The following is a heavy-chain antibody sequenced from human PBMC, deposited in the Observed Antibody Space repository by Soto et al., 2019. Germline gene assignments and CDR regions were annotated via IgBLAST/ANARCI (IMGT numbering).Heavy chain of an antibody. CDR3: ATDLTRQLAYWLDP. D-gene: IGHD6-6*01. V-gene: IGHV1-2*02. Sequence: QVQLVQSGAAVKKPGASVKVSCKASGFSFTGYYIHWLRQAPGQGLECMGWINAHSGGTEYAQKFQGRVTLTRDTSIATAYLTLTSLTSDDTALYYCATDLTRQLAYWLDPWGQGTQVTVSS. CDR1: GFSFTGYY. CDR2: INAHSGGT. J-gene: IGHJ5*02.